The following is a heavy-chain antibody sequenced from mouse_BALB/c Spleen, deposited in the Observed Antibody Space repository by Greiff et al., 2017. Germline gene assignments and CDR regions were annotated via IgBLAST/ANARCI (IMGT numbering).Heavy chain of an antibody. CDR3: ARSRRYDGYAMDY. J-gene: IGHJ4*01. V-gene: IGHV1S137*01. CDR2: ISTYYGDA. Sequence: QVQLKESGAELVRPGVSVKISCKGSGYTFTDYAMHWVKQSHAKSLEWIGVISTYYGDASYNQKFKGKATMTVDKSSSTAYMELARLTSEDSAIYYCARSRRYDGYAMDYWGQGTSVTVSS. D-gene: IGHD2-14*01. CDR1: GYTFTDYA.